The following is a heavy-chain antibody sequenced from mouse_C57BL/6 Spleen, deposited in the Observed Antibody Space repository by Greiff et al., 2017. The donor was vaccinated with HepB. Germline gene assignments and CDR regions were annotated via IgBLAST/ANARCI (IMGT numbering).Heavy chain of an antibody. Sequence: DVQLVESGGDLVKPGGSLKLSCAASGFTFSSYGMSWVRQTPDKRLEWVATISSGGSYTYYPDSVKGRFTISRDNAKNTLYLQMSSLKSEDTAMYYCARPSVLMITDWYFDVWGTGTTVTVSS. V-gene: IGHV5-6*01. CDR2: ISSGGSYT. J-gene: IGHJ1*03. D-gene: IGHD2-4*01. CDR3: ARPSVLMITDWYFDV. CDR1: GFTFSSYG.